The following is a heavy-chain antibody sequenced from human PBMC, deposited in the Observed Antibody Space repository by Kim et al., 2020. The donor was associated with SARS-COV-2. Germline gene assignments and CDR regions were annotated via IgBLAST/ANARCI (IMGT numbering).Heavy chain of an antibody. V-gene: IGHV3-30-3*01. J-gene: IGHJ6*01. D-gene: IGHD3-10*01. Sequence: GGSLRLSCAASGFTFSSCAIHWVRQAPGKGLEWVAVISYDGSNKNYADSVKGRFTISRDNSKNTLYLQMNSLRAEDTALYYCARDHGSRLRGVTYYY. CDR2: ISYDGSNK. CDR3: ARDHGSRLRGVTYYY. CDR1: GFTFSSCA.